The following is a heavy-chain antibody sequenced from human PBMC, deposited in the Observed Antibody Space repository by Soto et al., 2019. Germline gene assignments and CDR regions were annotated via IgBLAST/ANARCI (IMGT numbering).Heavy chain of an antibody. J-gene: IGHJ5*02. D-gene: IGHD6-19*01. V-gene: IGHV3-33*01. CDR2: IWYDGSNT. Sequence: GGSLRLSCAASGFIFSSYGMHWVRQAPGKGLEWVAVIWYDGSNTYYADPVKGRFTISRDNSKDTLFLQMNSLRDEDTAVYYCASSAAWGRGTLVTVSS. CDR3: ASSAA. CDR1: GFIFSSYG.